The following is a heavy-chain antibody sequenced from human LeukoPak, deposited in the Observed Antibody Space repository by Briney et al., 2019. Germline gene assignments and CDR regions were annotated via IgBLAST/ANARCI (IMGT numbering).Heavy chain of an antibody. D-gene: IGHD2-2*01. CDR1: GGSISSSSYY. V-gene: IGHV4-39*01. J-gene: IGHJ4*02. CDR3: ARQLGYCSSTSCYADKVDY. CDR2: IYYSGST. Sequence: SETLSLTCTVSGGSISSSSYYWGWIRQPPGKGPEWIGSIYYSGSTYYNPSLKSRVTISVDTSKNQFSLKLSSVTAADTAVYYCARQLGYCSSTSCYADKVDYWGQGTLVTVSS.